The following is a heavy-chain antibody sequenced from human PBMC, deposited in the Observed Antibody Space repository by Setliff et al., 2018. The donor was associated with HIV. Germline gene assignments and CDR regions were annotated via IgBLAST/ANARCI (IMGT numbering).Heavy chain of an antibody. CDR2: IISGSSTV. Sequence: GGSLRLSCAGSGVTFFSTYSMNWVRQAPGKGLECVAYIISGSSTVYYADSVKGRFTVSRDNAKNSVYLEMNSLRAEDTAVYYCAAGLFKGDYRPEYFPLWGQGTLVTVSS. CDR3: AAGLFKGDYRPEYFPL. V-gene: IGHV3-48*01. J-gene: IGHJ1*01. CDR1: GVTFFSTYS. D-gene: IGHD4-17*01.